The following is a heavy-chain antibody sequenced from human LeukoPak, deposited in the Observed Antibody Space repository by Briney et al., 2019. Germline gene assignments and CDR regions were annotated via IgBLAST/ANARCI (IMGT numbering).Heavy chain of an antibody. CDR1: GFTFDNYA. CDR2: VSGGGGVR. V-gene: IGHV3-23*01. CDR3: AKGSRDYHAPSLDY. D-gene: IGHD4-17*01. Sequence: GGSLRLSCAASGFTFDNYAMSWVRQAPGKGLEWVSSVSGGGGVRYYADSVKGRFTISRDNSKNTLYLQMNSLTAEDTALYYCAKGSRDYHAPSLDYWGQGTLVTVSS. J-gene: IGHJ4*02.